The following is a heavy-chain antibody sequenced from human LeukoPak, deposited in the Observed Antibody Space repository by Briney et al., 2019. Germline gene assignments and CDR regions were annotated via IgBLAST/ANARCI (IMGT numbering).Heavy chain of an antibody. CDR1: GGSFSGYY. J-gene: IGHJ5*02. D-gene: IGHD4-17*01. CDR3: ARGRDYARWFDP. CDR2: INHSGST. V-gene: IGHV4-34*01. Sequence: SETLSPTCAVYGGSFSGYYWSWIRQPPGKGLEWIGEINHSGSTNYNPFLKSRVTISVDTSKNQFSLKLSSVTAADTAVYYCARGRDYARWFDPWGQGTLVTVSS.